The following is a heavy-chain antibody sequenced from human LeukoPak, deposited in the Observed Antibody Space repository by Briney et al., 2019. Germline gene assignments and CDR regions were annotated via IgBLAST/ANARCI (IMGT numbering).Heavy chain of an antibody. CDR2: IHYSGST. Sequence: SETLSLTCTVSGGSISGYYWSWIRQPPGKGLEWIGYIHYSGSTRCNPSLENRVTISVDTSKNQFSLNLTSVTAADTAVYYCASRAAFCGDDCFRFDYWGQGTLVTVSS. V-gene: IGHV4-59*01. CDR1: GGSISGYY. D-gene: IGHD2-21*02. J-gene: IGHJ4*02. CDR3: ASRAAFCGDDCFRFDY.